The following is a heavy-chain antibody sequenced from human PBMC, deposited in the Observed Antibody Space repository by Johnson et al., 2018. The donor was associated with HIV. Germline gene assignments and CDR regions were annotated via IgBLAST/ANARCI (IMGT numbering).Heavy chain of an antibody. CDR3: ARGRRPWELHGFNAFDT. CDR1: GFTFSTFG. J-gene: IGHJ3*02. V-gene: IGHV3-30*19. D-gene: IGHD1-26*01. Sequence: QMLLVESGGGVVQPGGSLRLSCSASGFTFSTFGMHWVRQAPGKGLEWVAVISYDASNKYYADSVKGRFTISRDNSKNTLYLQMNSLRVEDTAVYHCARGRRPWELHGFNAFDTWGQGTMVIVSS. CDR2: ISYDASNK.